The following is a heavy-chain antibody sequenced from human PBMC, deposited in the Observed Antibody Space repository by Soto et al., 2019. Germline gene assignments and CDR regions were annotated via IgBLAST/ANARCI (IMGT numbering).Heavy chain of an antibody. Sequence: SETLSLTCAVYGGSFSGYYWSWIRQPPGKGLEWIGEINHSGSTNYNPSLKGRVTISVDTSKNQFSLKLSSVTAADTAVYYCARGFMVRGFEPYYWGQGTLVTVSS. CDR2: INHSGST. CDR1: GGSFSGYY. CDR3: ARGFMVRGFEPYY. J-gene: IGHJ4*02. V-gene: IGHV4-34*01. D-gene: IGHD3-10*01.